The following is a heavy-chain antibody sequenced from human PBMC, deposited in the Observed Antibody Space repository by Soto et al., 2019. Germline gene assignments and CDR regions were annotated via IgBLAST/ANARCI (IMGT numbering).Heavy chain of an antibody. Sequence: GASVKVSCKASGGTFSSYAISWVRQAPGQGLEWMGRIIPILGIANYAQKFQGRVTITADKSTSTAYMELSSLRSEDTAVYYCAIRSGWGYYYYMDVWGKGTTVTVSS. D-gene: IGHD3-16*01. J-gene: IGHJ6*03. CDR2: IIPILGIA. V-gene: IGHV1-69*04. CDR1: GGTFSSYA. CDR3: AIRSGWGYYYYMDV.